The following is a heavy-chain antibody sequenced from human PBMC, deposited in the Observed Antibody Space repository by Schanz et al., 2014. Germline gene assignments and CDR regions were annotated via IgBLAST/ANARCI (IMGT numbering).Heavy chain of an antibody. CDR1: GGSISNYY. Sequence: QVQLQESGPGLVKPSETLSLSCTVSGGSISNYYWTWIRQPAGKGLEWIGRIYSSGSTNYNPSLKSRVTRSVDTSKNQFSLKLSSVTAADTAVYYCAREGAREVGGSYNTFDNWGQGTLVTVSS. CDR2: IYSSGST. J-gene: IGHJ4*02. V-gene: IGHV4-4*07. D-gene: IGHD1-26*01. CDR3: AREGAREVGGSYNTFDN.